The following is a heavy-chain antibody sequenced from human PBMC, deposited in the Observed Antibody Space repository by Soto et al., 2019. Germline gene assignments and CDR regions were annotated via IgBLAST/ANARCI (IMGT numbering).Heavy chain of an antibody. CDR3: ARELYSCGGDCPYYMDY. V-gene: IGHV1-46*01. J-gene: IGHJ4*02. D-gene: IGHD2-21*02. CDR2: ISLYHHST. CDR1: GYPFTDYF. Sequence: GASVKVSCKTSGYPFTDYFIHWVRQAPGQGLEWMGIISLYHHSTSYAQKFQGRLTVTADTSTTTVYMDLSSLTSEDSAVYWCARELYSCGGDCPYYMDYWGQGTLVTVS.